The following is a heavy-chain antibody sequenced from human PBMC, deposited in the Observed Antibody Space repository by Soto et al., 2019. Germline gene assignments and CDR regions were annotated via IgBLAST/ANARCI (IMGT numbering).Heavy chain of an antibody. CDR3: ARDRLGYYYDSSGPDY. CDR2: RWYDGSNK. J-gene: IGHJ4*02. V-gene: IGHV3-33*01. CDR1: GFTFSSYG. Sequence: QTGGSLRLSCAASGFTFSSYGMHWVRQAPGKGLEWVAVRWYDGSNKYYADSVKGRFTISRDNSKNTLYLQMNSLRAEDTAVYYCARDRLGYYYDSSGPDYWGQGTLVTVSS. D-gene: IGHD3-22*01.